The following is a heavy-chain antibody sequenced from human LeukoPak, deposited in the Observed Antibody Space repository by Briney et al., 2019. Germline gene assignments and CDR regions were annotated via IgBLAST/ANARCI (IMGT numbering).Heavy chain of an antibody. CDR3: ARDSRWLTPDCTSTSCYENYFDP. D-gene: IGHD2-2*01. Sequence: SETLSLTCGVSGYSISSGYQWAWIRQSPGKGLGWIGSIYHSGSAHYNPSLKSRVTISVETSKNQFSLNMYSVTAADTAVYYCARDSRWLTPDCTSTSCYENYFDPWGQGTLVTVSS. V-gene: IGHV4-38-2*02. J-gene: IGHJ5*02. CDR1: GYSISSGYQ. CDR2: IYHSGSA.